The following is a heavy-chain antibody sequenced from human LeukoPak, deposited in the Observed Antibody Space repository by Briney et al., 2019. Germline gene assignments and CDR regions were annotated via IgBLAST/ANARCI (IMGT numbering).Heavy chain of an antibody. CDR1: GFTFSSYA. J-gene: IGHJ1*01. D-gene: IGHD1-26*01. CDR3: AKDPRYSGSYGYFQH. Sequence: PGGSLRLSCAASGFTFSSYAMSWVRQAPGKGLEWVSAISGSGGSTYHADSVKGRFTISRDNSKNTLYLQMNSLRAEDTAVYYCAKDPRYSGSYGYFQHWGQGTLVTVSS. V-gene: IGHV3-23*01. CDR2: ISGSGGST.